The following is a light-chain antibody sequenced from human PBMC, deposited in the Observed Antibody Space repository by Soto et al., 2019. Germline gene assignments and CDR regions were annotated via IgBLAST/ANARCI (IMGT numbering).Light chain of an antibody. CDR1: QSVNSN. CDR3: QQYNNWPFT. Sequence: ERVVRQSRVTPSLSQEERATLSCRASQSVNSNLAWYQQKPGQAPRLLIYGASTRATGIPASFIGNGSGTEFTLTASSLQPEDFAVYYCQQYNNWPFTFGPGTKVDIK. V-gene: IGKV3-15*01. J-gene: IGKJ3*01. CDR2: GAS.